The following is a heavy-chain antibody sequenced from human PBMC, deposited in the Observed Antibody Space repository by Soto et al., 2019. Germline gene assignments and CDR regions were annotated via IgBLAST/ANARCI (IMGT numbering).Heavy chain of an antibody. CDR3: ARVLRYYYDSSGYDSTPSFDY. Sequence: PSETLSLTCTVSGGSISSSNYYWGWIRQPPGKGLEWIGSIYYSGSTYYNPSLKSRVTISVDTSKNHLSMKPSSVTAAVTVVYYCARVLRYYYDSSGYDSTPSFDYWGQGTLVTVSS. D-gene: IGHD3-22*01. CDR1: GGSISSSNYY. V-gene: IGHV4-39*02. CDR2: IYYSGST. J-gene: IGHJ4*02.